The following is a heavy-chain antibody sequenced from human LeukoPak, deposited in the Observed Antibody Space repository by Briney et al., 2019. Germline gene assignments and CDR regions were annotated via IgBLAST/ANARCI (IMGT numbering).Heavy chain of an antibody. CDR2: INPNSGGT. J-gene: IGHJ4*02. CDR1: GYTFTGYY. Sequence: ASVKVSCKASGYTFTGYYMHWVRQAPGQGLEWMGWINPNSGGTNYAQKFQGRVTMTRDTSISTAYMELSRLRSDDTAVYYCARVGRHYYDSSGYWFDYWGQGTLVTVSS. V-gene: IGHV1-2*02. CDR3: ARVGRHYYDSSGYWFDY. D-gene: IGHD3-22*01.